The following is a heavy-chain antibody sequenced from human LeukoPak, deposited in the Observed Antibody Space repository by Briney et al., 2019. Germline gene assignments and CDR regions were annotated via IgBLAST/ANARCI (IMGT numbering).Heavy chain of an antibody. J-gene: IGHJ6*02. Sequence: SETLSLTCADYGGSFSGYYWSWIRQPPGKGLEWIGEINHSGSTNYNPSLKSRVTISVDTSKNQFSLKLSSVTAADTAVYYCARGPGGVVVPAAHPRKPYYYYGMDVWGQGTTVTVSS. CDR1: GGSFSGYY. CDR2: INHSGST. V-gene: IGHV4-34*01. D-gene: IGHD2-2*01. CDR3: ARGPGGVVVPAAHPRKPYYYYGMDV.